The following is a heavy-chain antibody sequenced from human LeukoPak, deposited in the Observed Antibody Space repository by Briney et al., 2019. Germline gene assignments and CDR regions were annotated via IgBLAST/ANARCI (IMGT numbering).Heavy chain of an antibody. Sequence: PGRSLRLSCAASGFTFSSYGMPWVRQAPGKGLEWVAGISYDGSNRYYANSVKGRFTISRDNSKNTLYLQMNSLRAEDTAVYYCAKVMSPGGKLLWFGEVEYGMDVWGKGTTVTVSS. CDR3: AKVMSPGGKLLWFGEVEYGMDV. V-gene: IGHV3-30*18. CDR2: ISYDGSNR. J-gene: IGHJ6*04. D-gene: IGHD3-10*01. CDR1: GFTFSSYG.